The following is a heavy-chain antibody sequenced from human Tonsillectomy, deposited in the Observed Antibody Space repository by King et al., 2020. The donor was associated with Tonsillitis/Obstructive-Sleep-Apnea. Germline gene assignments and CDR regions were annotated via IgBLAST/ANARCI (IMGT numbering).Heavy chain of an antibody. Sequence: VQLVESGGGVVRPGGSLRLSCAASGFTFDDYGMSWVRQAPGTGLEWVSGLNWNGGSTGYADSVKGRFTISRDNAKNSLYLQINSLRAEDTALYYLAKVSYCSSTSCYVGGFDYWGQGTLVTVSS. D-gene: IGHD2-2*01. CDR1: GFTFDDYG. CDR2: LNWNGGST. CDR3: AKVSYCSSTSCYVGGFDY. J-gene: IGHJ4*02. V-gene: IGHV3-20*04.